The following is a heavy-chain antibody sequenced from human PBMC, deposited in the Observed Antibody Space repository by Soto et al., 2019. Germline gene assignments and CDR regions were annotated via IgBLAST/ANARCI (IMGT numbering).Heavy chain of an antibody. Sequence: PGGSLRLSCACSGFTFSSYSMNWVRQAPGKGLEWVSYISSSSSTIYYADSVKGRFTISRDNAKNSLYLQMNSLRDEDTAVYYCARVRDVVLTATSSRVVSPENAFDIWGQGTMVPISS. J-gene: IGHJ3*02. CDR2: ISSSSSTI. D-gene: IGHD2-21*02. CDR1: GFTFSSYS. V-gene: IGHV3-48*02. CDR3: ARVRDVVLTATSSRVVSPENAFDI.